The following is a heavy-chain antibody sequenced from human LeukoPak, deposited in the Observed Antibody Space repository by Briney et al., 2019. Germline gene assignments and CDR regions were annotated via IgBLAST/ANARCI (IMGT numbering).Heavy chain of an antibody. CDR2: ISGSGGST. V-gene: IGHV3-23*01. Sequence: PGGSLRLSCAASGFTFSSYAMSWVRQAPGKGLEWVSAISGSGGSTYYADSVKGRFTISRDNSKNTLYLQMNSLRAEDTAVCYCAKPFGPYYYDSSGYYIYYAFDIWGQGTMVTVSS. D-gene: IGHD3-22*01. CDR1: GFTFSSYA. J-gene: IGHJ3*02. CDR3: AKPFGPYYYDSSGYYIYYAFDI.